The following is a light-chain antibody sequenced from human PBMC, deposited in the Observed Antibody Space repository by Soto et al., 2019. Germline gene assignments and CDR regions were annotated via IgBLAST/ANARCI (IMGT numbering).Light chain of an antibody. V-gene: IGLV2-14*01. Sequence: QSALTQPASVSGSPEQSITISCTGTSSDIGGYNYVSWYQQHPDKAPKLMIYEVSNRPSGVSNRFSGSKSGNTASLTISGLQAGDEADYYCSSFRSTTTLFGGGTKLTVL. CDR1: SSDIGGYNY. CDR2: EVS. CDR3: SSFRSTTTL. J-gene: IGLJ2*01.